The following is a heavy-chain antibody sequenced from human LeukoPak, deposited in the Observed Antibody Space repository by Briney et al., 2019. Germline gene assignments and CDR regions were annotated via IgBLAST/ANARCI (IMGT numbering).Heavy chain of an antibody. CDR1: GGSISSFDSY. Sequence: SQTLSLTCTLSGGSISSFDSYWIWIRQHPGKGLEWIGCVYYSGSTYFNPSLKSRVTISVDTSKNQFSLNLSSVTAADTAVYYCARGRDAYKVGYWGQGTLVTVSS. D-gene: IGHD5-24*01. CDR3: ARGRDAYKVGY. CDR2: VYYSGST. J-gene: IGHJ4*02. V-gene: IGHV4-31*03.